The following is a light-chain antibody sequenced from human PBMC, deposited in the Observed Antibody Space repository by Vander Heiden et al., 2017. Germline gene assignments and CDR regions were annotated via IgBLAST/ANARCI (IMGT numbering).Light chain of an antibody. CDR2: GRN. Sequence: SSELTQDPAVSVALGPTVKITCQVDSLRNYFSDWCQQKPGQAPVLVMYGRNNRPSGIPDRFSGSDSGNTASLTITGAQSEDEADYYCNSRDSSGNHFVFGGGTKVTVL. J-gene: IGLJ1*01. CDR1: SLRNYF. CDR3: NSRDSSGNHFV. V-gene: IGLV3-19*01.